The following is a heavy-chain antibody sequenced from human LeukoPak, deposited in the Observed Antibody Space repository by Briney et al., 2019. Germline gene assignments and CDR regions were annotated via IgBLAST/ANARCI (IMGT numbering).Heavy chain of an antibody. CDR2: ISGSGGST. D-gene: IGHD6-19*01. CDR3: AKDPETYSSGWYVGY. Sequence: GGSLRLSCAASGFTFSSYALSWVRQAPGKGLEWVSAISGSGGSTYYADSVKGRFTISRDNSKNTLYLQMNSLRAEDTAVYYCAKDPETYSSGWYVGYWGQGTLVTVSS. J-gene: IGHJ4*02. CDR1: GFTFSSYA. V-gene: IGHV3-23*01.